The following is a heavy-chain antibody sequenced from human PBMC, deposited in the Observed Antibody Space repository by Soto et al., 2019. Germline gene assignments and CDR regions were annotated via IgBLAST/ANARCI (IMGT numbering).Heavy chain of an antibody. V-gene: IGHV4-4*02. Sequence: SETLSLTCAVSGGSISSSNWWSWVRQPPGKGLEWIGEIYHSGSTNYNPSLKSRVTISVDKSKNQFSLKLSSVTAADTAVYYCARGTAAAGTEWFDPWGQGTLVTVSS. CDR3: ARGTAAAGTEWFDP. J-gene: IGHJ5*02. CDR1: GGSISSSNW. CDR2: IYHSGST. D-gene: IGHD6-13*01.